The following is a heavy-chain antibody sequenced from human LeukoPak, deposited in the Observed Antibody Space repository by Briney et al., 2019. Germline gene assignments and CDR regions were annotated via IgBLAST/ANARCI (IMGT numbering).Heavy chain of an antibody. CDR1: GFTFSSYA. CDR3: ASHWVVVPAAKDDFDY. V-gene: IGHV3-30*03. D-gene: IGHD2-2*01. J-gene: IGHJ4*02. CDR2: ISYDGSNK. Sequence: GGSLRPSCAASGFTFSSYAMTWVRQAPGKGLEWVAVISYDGSNKYYADSVKGRFTISRDNSKNTLYLQMNSLRDEDTAVYYCASHWVVVPAAKDDFDYWGQGTLVTVSS.